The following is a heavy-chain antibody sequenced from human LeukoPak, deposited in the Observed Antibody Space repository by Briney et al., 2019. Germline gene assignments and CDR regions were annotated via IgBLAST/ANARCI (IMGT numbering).Heavy chain of an antibody. CDR3: ARIRVGEVGRLKFGGPIDY. V-gene: IGHV2-70*11. Sequence: ESGPALVKPTQTLTLTCTFSGFSLSTSGICVSWIRQPPGKALEWLARIDWDDDKYYSTSLKTRLTISKDTSKNQVVLTMTNMDPVDTATYYCARIRVGEVGRLKFGGPIDYWGQGTLVTVSS. CDR2: IDWDDDK. CDR1: GFSLSTSGIC. D-gene: IGHD3-3*01. J-gene: IGHJ4*02.